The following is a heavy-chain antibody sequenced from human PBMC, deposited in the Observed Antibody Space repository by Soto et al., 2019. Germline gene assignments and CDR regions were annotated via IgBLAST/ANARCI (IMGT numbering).Heavy chain of an antibody. V-gene: IGHV4-30-4*01. Sequence: SETLSLTCTVSGGSISSGDYYWSWIRQPPGKGLEWIGYIYYSGSTYYNPSLKSRVTISVDTSKNQFSLKLSSVTAADTAVYYCARVLGSENYGMDVWGQGTTVTVSS. D-gene: IGHD7-27*01. CDR1: GGSISSGDYY. CDR2: IYYSGST. CDR3: ARVLGSENYGMDV. J-gene: IGHJ6*02.